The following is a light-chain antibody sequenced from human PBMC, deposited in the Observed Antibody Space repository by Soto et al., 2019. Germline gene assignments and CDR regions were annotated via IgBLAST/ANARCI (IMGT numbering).Light chain of an antibody. J-gene: IGLJ1*01. CDR3: AAWDDSHYV. Sequence: QSALTQPPSASGTPGQRVTISCSGSISNIGSNYVYWYQQLPGTAPKLLIYRNNQRPSGVPDRFSGSKSGTSASLAISGLRSVEEADYSCAAWDDSHYVFGTGTIVTVL. V-gene: IGLV1-47*01. CDR1: ISNIGSNY. CDR2: RNN.